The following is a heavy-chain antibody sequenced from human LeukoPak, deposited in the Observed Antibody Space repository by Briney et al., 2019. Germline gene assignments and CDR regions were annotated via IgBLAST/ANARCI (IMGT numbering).Heavy chain of an antibody. CDR3: ARDRVARGRKDIVVVVAATWFDP. D-gene: IGHD2-15*01. V-gene: IGHV1-2*02. Sequence: GASVKVSCKASGYTFTGYYMHWVRQAPGQGLEWMGWINPNSGGTNYAQKFQGRVTMTRDTSISTAYMELSRLRSDDTAVYYCARDRVARGRKDIVVVVAATWFDPWGQGTLVTVSS. CDR2: INPNSGGT. CDR1: GYTFTGYY. J-gene: IGHJ5*02.